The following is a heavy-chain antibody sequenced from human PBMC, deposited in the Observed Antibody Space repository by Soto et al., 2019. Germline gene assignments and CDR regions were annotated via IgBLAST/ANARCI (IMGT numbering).Heavy chain of an antibody. V-gene: IGHV3-13*01. D-gene: IGHD7-27*01. Sequence: GESLKISCAASGFTFSSYDMHWVRQATGKGLEWVSAIGTAGDTYYPGSVKGRFTISRENAKNSLYLQMNSLRAGDTAVYYCARGASGRSNWGSVPLRYFDYWGQGTLVTVSS. CDR2: IGTAGDT. CDR3: ARGASGRSNWGSVPLRYFDY. J-gene: IGHJ4*02. CDR1: GFTFSSYD.